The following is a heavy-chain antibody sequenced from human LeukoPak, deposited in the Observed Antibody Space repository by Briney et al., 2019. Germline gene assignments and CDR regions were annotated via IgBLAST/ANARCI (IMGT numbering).Heavy chain of an antibody. Sequence: GGSLRLSCAASGFTFSNYVMNWVRQAPGKGREWVSAISGSGGSAYYADSVKGRFSISRDNSKNTLDLQMNSLRAEDTAVYYCAKPRSGTGYYYGMDVWGKGTTVTVSS. D-gene: IGHD3-3*01. J-gene: IGHJ6*04. CDR2: ISGSGGSA. CDR3: AKPRSGTGYYYGMDV. V-gene: IGHV3-23*01. CDR1: GFTFSNYV.